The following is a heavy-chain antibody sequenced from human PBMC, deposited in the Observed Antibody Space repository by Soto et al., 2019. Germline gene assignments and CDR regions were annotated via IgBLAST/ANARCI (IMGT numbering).Heavy chain of an antibody. Sequence: SETLSLTCTVSGGSISSSSYYWGWIRQPPGKGLEWIGSIYYSGSTYYNPSLKSRVTISVDTSKNQFSLKLSSVTAADTAVYYCARDEGLLCNGGSCYYGFDPWGQGTLVTVSS. CDR2: IYYSGST. D-gene: IGHD2-15*01. J-gene: IGHJ5*02. CDR1: GGSISSSSYY. V-gene: IGHV4-39*02. CDR3: ARDEGLLCNGGSCYYGFDP.